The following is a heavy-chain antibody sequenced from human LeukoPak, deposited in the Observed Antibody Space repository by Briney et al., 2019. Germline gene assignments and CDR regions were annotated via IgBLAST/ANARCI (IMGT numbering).Heavy chain of an antibody. J-gene: IGHJ6*03. Sequence: SETLSLTCTVSGGTISSYYWRWIRQPAGKGLEWSGYIYYSGSTNYNPSLKSRVTISVDTSKNQFSRKLSSVTAADTGVYYCTREASQKGAHYMDVWGKGTTVTISS. D-gene: IGHD3-16*01. CDR1: GGTISSYY. CDR3: TREASQKGAHYMDV. V-gene: IGHV4-59*01. CDR2: IYYSGST.